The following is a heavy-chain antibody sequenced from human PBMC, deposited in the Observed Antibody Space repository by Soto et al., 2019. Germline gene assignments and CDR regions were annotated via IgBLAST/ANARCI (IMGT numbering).Heavy chain of an antibody. CDR3: ARVVDYYDPYYSYGMDV. CDR2: ISSGSSYI. Sequence: EVQLVESGGGLVKPGGSLRLSCAASGFTFSYYSMNWVRQAPGKGLEWVSSISSGSSYISYADSVKGRFTISRDNAKNSLYLQMNSLRAEDTAVYYCARVVDYYDPYYSYGMDVWGQGTTVTVSS. J-gene: IGHJ6*02. D-gene: IGHD3-22*01. V-gene: IGHV3-21*01. CDR1: GFTFSYYS.